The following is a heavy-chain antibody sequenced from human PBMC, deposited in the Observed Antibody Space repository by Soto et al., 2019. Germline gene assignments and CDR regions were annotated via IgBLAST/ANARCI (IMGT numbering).Heavy chain of an antibody. V-gene: IGHV1-69*13. D-gene: IGHD5-18*01. CDR3: ARDSRIQLWPRVAFDI. CDR1: GGTFSSYA. Sequence: ASVKVSCKASGGTFSSYAISWVRQAPGQGLEWMGGIIPIFGTANYAQKFQGRVTITADESTSTAYMELSSLRSEDTAVYYCARDSRIQLWPRVAFDIWGQGTMVT. J-gene: IGHJ3*02. CDR2: IIPIFGTA.